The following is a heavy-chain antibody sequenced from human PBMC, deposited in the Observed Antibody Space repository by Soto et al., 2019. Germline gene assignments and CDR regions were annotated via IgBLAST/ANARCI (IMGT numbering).Heavy chain of an antibody. D-gene: IGHD2-2*01. Sequence: QVQLVQSGAEVKKPGSSVKVSCKASGGTFSSYAISWVRQAPGQGLEWMGGIIPIFGTANYAQKFQGRVTITADESTSPAYMELSSLRSEDTAVYYCARAVPAAIRFLPDYYFDYWGQGTLVTVSS. CDR2: IIPIFGTA. J-gene: IGHJ4*02. CDR3: ARAVPAAIRFLPDYYFDY. CDR1: GGTFSSYA. V-gene: IGHV1-69*12.